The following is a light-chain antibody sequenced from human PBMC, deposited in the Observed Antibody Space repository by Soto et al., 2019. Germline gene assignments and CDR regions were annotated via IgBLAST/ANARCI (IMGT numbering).Light chain of an antibody. CDR3: QSYDSSLSGLV. V-gene: IGLV1-40*01. J-gene: IGLJ1*01. CDR1: SSNIGAGYD. CDR2: GNS. Sequence: QSVLPQPPSVSGAPGQRVTISCTGSSSNIGAGYDVHWYQQLPGTAPKLLIYGNSNRPSGVPDRFSGSKSGTSASLAITRLQAEDEADYYCQSYDSSLSGLVFGTGTKVTVL.